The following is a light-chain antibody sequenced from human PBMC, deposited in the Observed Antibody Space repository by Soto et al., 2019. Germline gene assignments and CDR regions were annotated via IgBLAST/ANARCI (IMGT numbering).Light chain of an antibody. V-gene: IGKV1-9*01. CDR2: AAS. J-gene: IGKJ1*01. CDR1: QGMSSY. CDR3: QQLNSYPRT. Sequence: DIPLTQSPSFLSASVGDRVTITCRASQGMSSYLAWYQQKPGKAPKLLIYAASTLQSGVPSRFSGSGSGTEFNLTISSLQPEDFATYYCQQLNSYPRTFGQGTKVEIK.